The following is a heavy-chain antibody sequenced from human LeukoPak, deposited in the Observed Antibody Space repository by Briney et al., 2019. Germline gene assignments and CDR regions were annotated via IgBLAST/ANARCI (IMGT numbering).Heavy chain of an antibody. Sequence: SETLSLTCTVSGGSISSSNSYWGWIRQPPGQGLEWIGTVFYSGSPYYNPSLKSRVTISMDTSKNQFSLNLTSVTAADTAVYYCAREWDSSSPDAFDIWGQGTMITVSS. CDR3: AREWDSSSPDAFDI. V-gene: IGHV4-39*07. D-gene: IGHD6-13*01. J-gene: IGHJ3*02. CDR1: GGSISSSNSY. CDR2: VFYSGSP.